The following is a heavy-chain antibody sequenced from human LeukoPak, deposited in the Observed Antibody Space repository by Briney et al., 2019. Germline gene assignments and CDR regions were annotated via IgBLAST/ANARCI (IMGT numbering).Heavy chain of an antibody. V-gene: IGHV4-59*01. D-gene: IGHD3-16*01. CDR3: ARGRGIYFDY. CDR2: IHYSGRP. CDR1: GDSISSYY. Sequence: SQTLSLTSTVSGDSISSYYWHWIRQPPTKRLEWIGYIHYSGRPNYNTYPTSQLVTSVNTSQNHFSLSLSAVAAANPAVNYCARGRGIYFDYGGQRTLVTVS. J-gene: IGHJ4*02.